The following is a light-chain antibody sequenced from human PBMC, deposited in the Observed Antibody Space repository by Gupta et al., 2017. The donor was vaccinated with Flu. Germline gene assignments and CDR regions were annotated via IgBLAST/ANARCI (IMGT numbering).Light chain of an antibody. CDR2: KAS. V-gene: IGKV1-5*03. J-gene: IGKJ2*01. CDR1: QSISNW. CDR3: QQYNTYLYT. Sequence: PSTLSASVGDRVTITCRASQSISNWLAWYQQKPGKAPKLLIYKASSLESGVPSRLSGSGSGTEFTLTISSLQPDDFATYYCQQYNTYLYTFGQGTKLEIK.